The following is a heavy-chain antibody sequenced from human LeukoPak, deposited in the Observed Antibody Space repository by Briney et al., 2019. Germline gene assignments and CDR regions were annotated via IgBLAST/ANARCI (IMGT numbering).Heavy chain of an antibody. CDR3: ALLVGVDY. CDR1: GYTFTGFY. J-gene: IGHJ4*02. Sequence: ASVKVSCKASGYTFTGFYIHWVRQAPGQGLEWMGIINPSGGSTSYAQKFQGRVTMTRDTSTSTVYMELSSLRSEDTAVYYCALLVGVDYWGQGTLVTVSS. V-gene: IGHV1-46*01. D-gene: IGHD1-26*01. CDR2: INPSGGST.